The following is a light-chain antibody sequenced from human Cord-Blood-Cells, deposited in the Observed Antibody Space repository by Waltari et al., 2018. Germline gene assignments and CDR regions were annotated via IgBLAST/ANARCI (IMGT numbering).Light chain of an antibody. J-gene: IGKJ4*01. CDR1: QSISSY. Sequence: RVTITCRASQSISSYLNWYQQKPGKAPKLLIYAASSLQSGVPSRFSGSGSGTDFTLTISSLQPEEFATYYCQQSYSTPLTFGGGTKVEIK. CDR2: AAS. V-gene: IGKV1-39*01. CDR3: QQSYSTPLT.